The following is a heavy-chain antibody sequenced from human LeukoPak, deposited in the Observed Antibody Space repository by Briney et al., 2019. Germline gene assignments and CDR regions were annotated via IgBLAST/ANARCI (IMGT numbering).Heavy chain of an antibody. CDR2: INTNTGNP. CDR1: GYTFTSYA. D-gene: IGHD6-13*01. J-gene: IGHJ4*02. V-gene: IGHV7-4-1*02. Sequence: GSSVKVSCKASGYTFTSYAMNWVRQAPGQGLEWMGWINTNTGNPTYAQGFTGRFVFSLDTSVSTAYLQISSLKAEDTAVYYCARGGSSWYRTNDFDYWGQGTLVTVSS. CDR3: ARGGSSWYRTNDFDY.